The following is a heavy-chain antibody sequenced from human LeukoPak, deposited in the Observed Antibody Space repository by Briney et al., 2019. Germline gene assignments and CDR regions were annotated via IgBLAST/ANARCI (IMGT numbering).Heavy chain of an antibody. V-gene: IGHV4-34*01. CDR1: GGSFSGYY. Sequence: SETLSLTCAVYGGSFSGYYWSWIRQPPGKGLEWIGEINHSGSTNYNPSLKSRVTISVDTSKNQFSLKLSSVTAADTAVYYCARISNSSSPLYYFDYWGQGTLVTVSS. CDR3: ARISNSSSPLYYFDY. CDR2: INHSGST. J-gene: IGHJ4*02. D-gene: IGHD6-6*01.